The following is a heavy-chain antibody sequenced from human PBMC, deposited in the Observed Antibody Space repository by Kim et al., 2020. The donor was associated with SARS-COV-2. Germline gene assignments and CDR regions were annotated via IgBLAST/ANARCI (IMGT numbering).Heavy chain of an antibody. CDR3: TRSGYSTSWYGEGFDP. CDR2: ISYDGSNK. Sequence: GGSLRLSCAASGFTFSNSAMHWVRQAPGKGLEWVALISYDGSNKYYADSVKGRFTISRDNSKNTLYLQMNSLRAEDTAVYYCTRSGYSTSWYGEGFDPWGQGTLVTVSS. D-gene: IGHD6-13*01. J-gene: IGHJ5*02. CDR1: GFTFSNSA. V-gene: IGHV3-30*04.